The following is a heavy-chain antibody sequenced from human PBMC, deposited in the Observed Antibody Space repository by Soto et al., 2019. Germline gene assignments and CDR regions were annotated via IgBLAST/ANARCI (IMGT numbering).Heavy chain of an antibody. V-gene: IGHV4-30-4*08. CDR2: IYYSGST. CDR3: VRCQRFSDWYDP. D-gene: IGHD3-3*01. J-gene: IGHJ5*02. Sequence: SETLSLTCTVCGAYINNSDNYWSWIRQPPGKGLEWIGYIYYSGSTYYNPSLKSRVTMSVDTSKNQFSLKVSSVTAADTAVYYCVRCQRFSDWYDPWGQGTLVTSPQ. CDR1: GAYINNSDNY.